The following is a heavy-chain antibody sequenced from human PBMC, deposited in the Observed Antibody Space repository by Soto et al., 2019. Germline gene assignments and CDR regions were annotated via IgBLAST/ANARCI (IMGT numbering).Heavy chain of an antibody. Sequence: PGEYLKISCKGSGYSFTSYWIGWVRQMPGKGLEWMGIIYPGDSDTRYSPSFQGQVTISADKSISTAYLQWSSLKASDTAMYYCARFLFYGSSVNYYGMDFWGQGTTVTVSS. CDR3: ARFLFYGSSVNYYGMDF. J-gene: IGHJ6*02. V-gene: IGHV5-51*01. CDR2: IYPGDSDT. D-gene: IGHD3-22*01. CDR1: GYSFTSYW.